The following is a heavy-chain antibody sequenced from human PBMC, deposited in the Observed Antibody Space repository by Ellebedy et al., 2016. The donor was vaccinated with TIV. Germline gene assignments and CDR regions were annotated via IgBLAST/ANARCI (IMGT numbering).Heavy chain of an antibody. CDR2: IWYDGSNK. CDR3: AKARAETLQYGYGMDV. D-gene: IGHD4-11*01. CDR1: GFTFSTYG. Sequence: GESLKISCAASGFTFSTYGMHWVRQAPGTGLEWVAVIWYDGSNKHYADSVKGRFTISRDNSKNTLYLQMNSLRVEDTAVYYCAKARAETLQYGYGMDVWGQGTTVTVSS. J-gene: IGHJ6*02. V-gene: IGHV3-33*06.